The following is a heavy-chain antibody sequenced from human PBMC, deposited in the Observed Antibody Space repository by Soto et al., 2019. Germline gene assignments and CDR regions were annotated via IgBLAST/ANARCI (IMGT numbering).Heavy chain of an antibody. D-gene: IGHD1-26*01. Sequence: QVQLVQSGAEVKKPGASVKVSCKASGYTFTSYAMHWVRQAPGQRLEWMGWINAGNGNTKYSQKFQGRVTITRDTSGSTSYMELSSLRSEDTAVYYCARRGSLSWSFDLWGRGTLVTVSS. V-gene: IGHV1-3*01. CDR1: GYTFTSYA. CDR2: INAGNGNT. J-gene: IGHJ2*01. CDR3: ARRGSLSWSFDL.